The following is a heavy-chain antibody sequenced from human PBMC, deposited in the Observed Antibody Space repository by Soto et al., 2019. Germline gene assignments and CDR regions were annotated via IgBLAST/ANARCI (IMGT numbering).Heavy chain of an antibody. CDR2: INYNSRAT. Sequence: EVQLLESGGGLVQPGGSLRLSCETSGFSFNSYAMTWVRQAPGMGLEWVAVINYNSRATFHAQSVKGRFTISRDNSRNTEFLQIDSLRAEDTAVYYCGKQRGSGKTYYYSMDVWGLGTTVIVS. CDR1: GFSFNSYA. CDR3: GKQRGSGKTYYYSMDV. V-gene: IGHV3-23*01. J-gene: IGHJ6*02. D-gene: IGHD3-10*01.